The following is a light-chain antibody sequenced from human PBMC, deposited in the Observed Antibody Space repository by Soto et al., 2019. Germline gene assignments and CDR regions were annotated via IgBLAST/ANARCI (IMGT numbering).Light chain of an antibody. V-gene: IGLV1-40*01. Sequence: QSALTQPPSVSGAPGQRVTISCTGSSSNIGAGYDVHWYQQLPGTAPKLLIYGNNNRPSGVPDRFSGSKSGTSASLAITGLQAADEADYYCQSYESSLSNYVFGTGTKVTVL. CDR3: QSYESSLSNYV. CDR1: SSNIGAGYD. J-gene: IGLJ1*01. CDR2: GNN.